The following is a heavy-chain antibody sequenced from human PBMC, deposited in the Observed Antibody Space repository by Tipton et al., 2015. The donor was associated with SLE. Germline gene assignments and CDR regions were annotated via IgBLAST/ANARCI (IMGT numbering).Heavy chain of an antibody. Sequence: TLSLTCTVSGVSISDHSWGWIRQPPGKGLEWIGYISYSGGSNYNPSLKSQVTISLDTSKNQASLKVSSVTAADTAVYYCARRFRDSYYFDYWGQGTLVTVSS. J-gene: IGHJ4*02. V-gene: IGHV4-59*08. CDR2: ISYSGGS. CDR3: ARRFRDSYYFDY. CDR1: GVSISDHS.